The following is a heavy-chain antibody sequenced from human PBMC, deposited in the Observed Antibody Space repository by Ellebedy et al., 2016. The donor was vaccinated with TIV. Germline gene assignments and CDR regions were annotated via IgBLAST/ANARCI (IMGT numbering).Heavy chain of an antibody. CDR2: IHPSDSDT. CDR1: GYSFSNNW. Sequence: PGGSLRLSCKGSGYSFSNNWISWVRQKPGKGLEWMGRIHPSDSDTDYRPSFRGHVTMSVDKSISFAFLQWSSLQASDTAMYYCARRGDSDFDPWGQGTVVTVSP. CDR3: ARRGDSDFDP. J-gene: IGHJ5*02. D-gene: IGHD4-17*01. V-gene: IGHV5-10-1*01.